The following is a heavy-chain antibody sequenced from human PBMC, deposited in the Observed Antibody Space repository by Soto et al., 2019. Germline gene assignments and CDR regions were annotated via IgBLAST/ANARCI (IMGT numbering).Heavy chain of an antibody. CDR3: ARDEVYTGAFDI. CDR1: GFTFSSYG. V-gene: IGHV3-30*03. J-gene: IGHJ3*02. D-gene: IGHD4-4*01. Sequence: PGGSLRLSCAASGFTFSSYGMHWVRQAPGKGLEWEAVISYDGSNKYYADSVKGRFTISRDNAKNSLYLQMNSLRAEDTAVYYCARDEVYTGAFDIWGQGTMVTVSS. CDR2: ISYDGSNK.